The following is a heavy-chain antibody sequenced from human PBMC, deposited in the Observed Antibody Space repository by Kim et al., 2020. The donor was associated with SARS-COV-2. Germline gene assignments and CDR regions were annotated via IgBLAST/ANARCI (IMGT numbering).Heavy chain of an antibody. Sequence: GGSLRLSCAASGFSFRSNAIHWVRQAPGKGLEWVAVISFDGRKTYYADSVKGRFTISRDNSKNTLYLQMNSLRAEDTAVYYCAKGDHYDLLTAYSWYFDLWGRGTLVAVSS. CDR2: ISFDGRKT. V-gene: IGHV3-30*18. CDR1: GFSFRSNA. D-gene: IGHD3-9*01. CDR3: AKGDHYDLLTAYSWYFDL. J-gene: IGHJ2*01.